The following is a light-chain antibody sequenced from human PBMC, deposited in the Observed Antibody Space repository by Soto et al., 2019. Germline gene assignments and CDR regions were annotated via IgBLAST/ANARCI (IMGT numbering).Light chain of an antibody. Sequence: QSVLTQPPSASGSLGQSVTISCTGTSSDIGSYEYVPWYQQHPGKAPKFIIYEVSKRPSGVPDRFSGSKSGDTASLTVSGLQAEDEADYYCSSYAGSNNLVFGGGTKLTVL. CDR1: SSDIGSYEY. V-gene: IGLV2-8*01. J-gene: IGLJ3*02. CDR3: SSYAGSNNLV. CDR2: EVS.